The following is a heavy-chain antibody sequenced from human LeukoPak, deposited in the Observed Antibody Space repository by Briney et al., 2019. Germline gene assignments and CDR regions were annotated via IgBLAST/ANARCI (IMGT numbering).Heavy chain of an antibody. V-gene: IGHV3-48*03. CDR3: ARDKGYSYGREDY. J-gene: IGHJ4*02. CDR2: ISSSGSTI. D-gene: IGHD5-18*01. CDR1: GFTFSSYE. Sequence: GGSLRLSCAASGFTFSSYEMNWVRQAPGKGLEWVSYISSSGSTIYYADSVRGRFTISRDNAKNSLYLQMNSLRAEDTAVYYCARDKGYSYGREDYWGQGTLVTVSS.